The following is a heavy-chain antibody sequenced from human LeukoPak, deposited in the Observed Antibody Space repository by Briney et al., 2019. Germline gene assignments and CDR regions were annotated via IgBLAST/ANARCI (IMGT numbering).Heavy chain of an antibody. Sequence: SETLSLTCTVSGGSISSYYWSWIRQPPGKGLEWIGGINHSGSTNYNPSLKSRVTISVDTSKNQFSLKLSSVTAADTAVYYCARGRGGVVLYYYYYMDVWGKGTTVTVSS. D-gene: IGHD3-3*01. CDR1: GGSISSYY. J-gene: IGHJ6*03. V-gene: IGHV4-34*01. CDR2: INHSGST. CDR3: ARGRGGVVLYYYYYMDV.